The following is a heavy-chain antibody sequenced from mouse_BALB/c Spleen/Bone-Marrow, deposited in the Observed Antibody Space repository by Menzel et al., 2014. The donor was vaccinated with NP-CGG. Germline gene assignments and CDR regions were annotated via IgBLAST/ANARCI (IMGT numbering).Heavy chain of an antibody. CDR1: GFTFSSYI. D-gene: IGHD2-1*01. CDR2: ISSGGNYT. V-gene: IGHV5-6-4*01. Sequence: EVKLQESGGGLVKPGGSLKLSCAASGFTFSSYIMSWVRQNPEKRLDWVATISSGGNYTYYPDSVKGRFTISRDNAKNTLYLQMSSLKSEDTAMYYCIRVDGNYLYYFDYWGQGTTLTVSS. CDR3: IRVDGNYLYYFDY. J-gene: IGHJ2*01.